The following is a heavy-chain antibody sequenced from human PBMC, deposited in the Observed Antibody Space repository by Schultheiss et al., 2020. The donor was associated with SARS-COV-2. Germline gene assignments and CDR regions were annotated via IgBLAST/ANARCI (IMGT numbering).Heavy chain of an antibody. J-gene: IGHJ4*02. CDR2: ISSSSSYT. CDR3: ARENYYDSTLVDY. D-gene: IGHD3-22*01. CDR1: GFTFSDYY. V-gene: IGHV3-11*06. Sequence: GGSLRLSCAASGFTFSDYYMSWIRQAPGKGLEWVSYISSSSSYTNYADSVKGRFTISRDNAKNSLYLQMNSLRAEDTAVYYCARENYYDSTLVDYWGQGTLVTVSS.